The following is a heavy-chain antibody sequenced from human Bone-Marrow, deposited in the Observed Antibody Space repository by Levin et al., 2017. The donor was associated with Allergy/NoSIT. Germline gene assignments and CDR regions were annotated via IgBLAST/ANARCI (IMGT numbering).Heavy chain of an antibody. CDR1: GVSISSSRYS. CDR3: ARHGSGLSTSWYVWYFHH. CDR2: IHDSGKT. D-gene: IGHD3-10*01. Sequence: SETLSLTCTVSGVSISSSRYSWGWVRQPPGRGLEWIATIHDSGKTYYNPSLNSRVTISVDTSKNQFSLKLSSVTAAATAFYYCARHGSGLSTSWYVWYFHHWGQGTLVTVSS. J-gene: IGHJ1*01. V-gene: IGHV4-39*01.